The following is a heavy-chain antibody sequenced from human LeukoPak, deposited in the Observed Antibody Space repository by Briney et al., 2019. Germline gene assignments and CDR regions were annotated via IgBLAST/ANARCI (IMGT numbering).Heavy chain of an antibody. CDR1: GFTFTDYY. D-gene: IGHD1-26*01. CDR3: ARADNSGSLDY. J-gene: IGHJ4*02. CDR2: INPNSGDT. V-gene: IGHV1-2*02. Sequence: ASVKVSRKASGFTFTDYYMHWVRQAPGQGLEWMGWINPNSGDTNSAQKFQNRVTMTRDTSISTAYMELSRLRSDDTAVYYCARADNSGSLDYWGQGTLVTVSS.